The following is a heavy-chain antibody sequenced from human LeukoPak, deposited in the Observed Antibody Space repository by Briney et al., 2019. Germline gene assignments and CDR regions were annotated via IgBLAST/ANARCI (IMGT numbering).Heavy chain of an antibody. V-gene: IGHV1-18*01. CDR2: ISAYNGNT. Sequence: ASVKVSCKASGYTFTSYGISWVRQAPGQGLEWMGWISAYNGNTNYAQKLQGRVTMTTDSSTSTAYMELRSLRSDDTAIYYCARDKLARDWFDPWGQGTLVAVSS. CDR1: GYTFTSYG. CDR3: ARDKLARDWFDP. D-gene: IGHD3-3*02. J-gene: IGHJ5*02.